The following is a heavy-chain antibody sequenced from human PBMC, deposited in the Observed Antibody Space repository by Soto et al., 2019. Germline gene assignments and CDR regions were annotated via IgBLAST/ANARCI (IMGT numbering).Heavy chain of an antibody. Sequence: QVQLQESGPGLVKPSQTLSLTCTVSGSGGSINSGDYYWSWIRQSPGKGLEWIGHIYHSGSTYYDPSLKSRVTISVDTSKNQFSLKLSSVTAADTAVYYCARVAGDGSGTYYYDLDVWGPGTTVTVSS. D-gene: IGHD3-10*01. CDR2: IYHSGST. V-gene: IGHV4-30-4*01. CDR3: ARVAGDGSGTYYYDLDV. CDR1: GSGGSINSGDYY. J-gene: IGHJ6*02.